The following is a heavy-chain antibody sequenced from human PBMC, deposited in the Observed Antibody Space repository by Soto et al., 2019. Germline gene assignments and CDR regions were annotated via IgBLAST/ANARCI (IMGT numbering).Heavy chain of an antibody. CDR1: GYTFTSYA. Sequence: ASVKVSCKASGYTFTSYAMHWVRQAPGQRLEWMGWINAGNGNTKYSQKFQGRVTITRDTSASTAYMELSSLRSEDTAVYYCSGGSNGSGPVGYDYWGHGTLVTVSS. CDR2: INAGNGNT. J-gene: IGHJ4*01. D-gene: IGHD3-10*01. V-gene: IGHV1-3*01. CDR3: SGGSNGSGPVGYDY.